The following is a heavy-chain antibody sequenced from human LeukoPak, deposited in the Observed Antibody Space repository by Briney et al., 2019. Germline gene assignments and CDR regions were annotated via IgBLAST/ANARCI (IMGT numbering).Heavy chain of an antibody. V-gene: IGHV4-59*12. D-gene: IGHD6-19*01. CDR2: IYYSGST. CDR1: GGSISSYY. J-gene: IGHJ4*02. CDR3: ASRYSSDKYYFDY. Sequence: SETLSLTCTVSGGSISSYYWSWIRQPPGKGPEWIGYIYYSGSTNYNPSLKSRVTISVDTSKNQFSLKLSSVTAADTAVYYCASRYSSDKYYFDYWGQGTLVTVSS.